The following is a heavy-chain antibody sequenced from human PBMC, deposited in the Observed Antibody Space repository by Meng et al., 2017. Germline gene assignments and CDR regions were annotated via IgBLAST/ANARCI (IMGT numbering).Heavy chain of an antibody. V-gene: IGHV4-59*01. Sequence: SETLSLTYTVSGASISGYYWTWIRQPPGKGLEWIGYIYYSGSTDYNPSLKSRVTMSVDTSKNQFSLKLRSVTAADTAVYYCASYSRGYSPHWGQGTLVTVSS. D-gene: IGHD5-18*01. CDR1: GASISGYY. CDR3: ASYSRGYSPH. CDR2: IYYSGST. J-gene: IGHJ4*02.